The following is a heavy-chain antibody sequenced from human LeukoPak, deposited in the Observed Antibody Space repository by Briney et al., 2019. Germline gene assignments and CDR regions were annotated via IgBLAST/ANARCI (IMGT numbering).Heavy chain of an antibody. D-gene: IGHD2-2*01. CDR3: TITSYCSSTSCYKDYYYYMDV. CDR2: IRGKANSYAT. Sequence: GGSLRLSCAASGFTFSGSAMHWVRQASGKGLEWVGRIRGKANSYATAYAASVKGRFTISRDDSKNTAYLQMNSLKTEDTAVYYCTITSYCSSTSCYKDYYYYMDVWGKGTTVTISS. V-gene: IGHV3-73*01. CDR1: GFTFSGSA. J-gene: IGHJ6*03.